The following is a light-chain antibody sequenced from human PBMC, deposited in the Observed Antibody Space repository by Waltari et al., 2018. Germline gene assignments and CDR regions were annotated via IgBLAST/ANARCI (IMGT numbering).Light chain of an antibody. Sequence: QSALTQPPSVSASPGQSVTIPCPGSITTVGVEDDVSGYQQLPGKAPKLILYDVVKRPSGVPSRFSGSKYGTTASLTISGLQTDDGATYYCCSYAGAYTFVFGGGTKLTVL. CDR3: CSYAGAYTFV. V-gene: IGLV2-11*01. J-gene: IGLJ3*02. CDR1: ITTVGVEDD. CDR2: DVV.